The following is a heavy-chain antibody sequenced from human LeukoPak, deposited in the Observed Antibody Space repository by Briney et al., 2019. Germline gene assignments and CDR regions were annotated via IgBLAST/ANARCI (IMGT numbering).Heavy chain of an antibody. J-gene: IGHJ2*01. V-gene: IGHV1-46*01. CDR1: GYTFTSYY. Sequence: GASVKVSCKASGYTFTSYYMHWGRQAPGQGLEWMGIINPSGGSTSYAQKFQGRVTMTRDTSTSTVYMELSSLRSEDTAVYYCAREREIAAAADQNWYFDLWGRGTLVTVSS. CDR3: AREREIAAAADQNWYFDL. CDR2: INPSGGST. D-gene: IGHD6-13*01.